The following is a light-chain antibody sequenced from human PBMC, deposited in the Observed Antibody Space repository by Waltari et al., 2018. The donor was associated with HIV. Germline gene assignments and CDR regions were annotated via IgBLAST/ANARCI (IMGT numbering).Light chain of an antibody. Sequence: QSALTQPPSASGSPGQSVTISCTGTSSDIGGYNYVSWYQQHPGKAPKLIIYEVTKRPSGLPNPFSGSKSGNTDSLTVSGLQAEDEAYYYCVSYAGSNTVIFGGGTKLTGL. CDR2: EVT. J-gene: IGLJ2*01. V-gene: IGLV2-8*01. CDR1: SSDIGGYNY. CDR3: VSYAGSNTVI.